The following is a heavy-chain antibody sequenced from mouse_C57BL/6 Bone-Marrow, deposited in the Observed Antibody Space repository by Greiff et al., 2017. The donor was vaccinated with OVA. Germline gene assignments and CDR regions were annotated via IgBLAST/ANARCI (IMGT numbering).Heavy chain of an antibody. CDR2: IYPGSGST. J-gene: IGHJ4*01. V-gene: IGHV1-55*01. CDR3: ATGNWAHYYAMDY. D-gene: IGHD4-1*01. Sequence: QVQLQQPGAELVKPGASVKMSCKASCYTFTSYWITWVKQRPGQGLEWIGDIYPGSGSTNYNEKFKSKATLTVDTSSSTAYMQLSSLTSEDSAVYYCATGNWAHYYAMDYWGQGTSVTVSS. CDR1: CYTFTSYW.